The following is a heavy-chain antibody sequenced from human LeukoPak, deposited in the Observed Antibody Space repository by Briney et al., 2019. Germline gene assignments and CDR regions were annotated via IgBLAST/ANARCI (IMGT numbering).Heavy chain of an antibody. CDR2: IYYSGST. J-gene: IGHJ4*02. CDR3: ARFQRLAFFDY. D-gene: IGHD3-9*01. CDR1: GGSISSYY. Sequence: SETLSLTCTVSGGSISSYYWSWIRQPPGKGLEWIGYIYYSGSTNYNPSLKSRVTMSVDTSKNQFSLKLSSVTAADTAVYYCARFQRLAFFDYWGQGTLVTVSS. V-gene: IGHV4-59*01.